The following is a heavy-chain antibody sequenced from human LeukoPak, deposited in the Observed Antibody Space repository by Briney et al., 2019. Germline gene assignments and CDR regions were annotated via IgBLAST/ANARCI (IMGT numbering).Heavy chain of an antibody. Sequence: GGSLRLSCAASGVTVTYNYMSWVRQAPGKGLEWVSVIYNANNGGYTYYADSVKGRFTISRDNAKNSLYLQMNSLRAEDTAVYYCARGQRDDLTHGYYFDYWGQGTLVTVSS. V-gene: IGHV3-66*01. CDR3: ARGQRDDLTHGYYFDY. CDR2: IYNANNGGYT. D-gene: IGHD2-21*02. CDR1: GVTVTYNY. J-gene: IGHJ4*02.